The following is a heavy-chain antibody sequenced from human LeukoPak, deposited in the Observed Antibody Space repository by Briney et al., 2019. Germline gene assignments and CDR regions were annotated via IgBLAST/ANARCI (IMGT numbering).Heavy chain of an antibody. Sequence: SETLPLTCNVSGGSVSSGSYYWSWIRQPPGKGLEWIGYIYYSGSTNYNPSLKSRVTISVDTSKNQFSLKLSSVTAADTAVYYCARACSQGDYDFGDWGQGTLVTVSS. V-gene: IGHV4-61*01. CDR1: GGSVSSGSYY. CDR2: IYYSGST. D-gene: IGHD3-3*01. CDR3: ARACSQGDYDFGD. J-gene: IGHJ1*01.